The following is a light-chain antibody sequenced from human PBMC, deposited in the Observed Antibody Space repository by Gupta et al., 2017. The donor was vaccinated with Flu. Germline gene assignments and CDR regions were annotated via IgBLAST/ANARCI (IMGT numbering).Light chain of an antibody. CDR3: QTWDIGTYVV. J-gene: IGLJ2*01. CDR1: TGYSNHA. Sequence: QLVLTPSPSASASLVASVTFTSTLHTGYSNHATAGNQQRPGKGPRYLMKVTSDGSHSKGDGIPDRFSGSSSGAERYLTISRLQSEDEADYYCQTWDIGTYVVFGGGTKLTVL. V-gene: IGLV4-69*01. CDR2: VTSDGSH.